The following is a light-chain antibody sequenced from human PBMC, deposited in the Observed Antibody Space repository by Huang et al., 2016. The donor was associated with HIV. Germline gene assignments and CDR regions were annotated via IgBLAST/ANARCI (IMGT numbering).Light chain of an antibody. J-gene: IGKJ4*01. CDR2: AAS. Sequence: IQLTQSPSSLSASVGDRVTISCRASQGISSYLAWYQQKPGKAPKLLIYAASTLQSGVPSRFSGSGAGTDFTLTSTSLQPEDFATYYCQQLNGYPLTFGGGTKVEIK. CDR1: QGISSY. V-gene: IGKV1-9*01. CDR3: QQLNGYPLT.